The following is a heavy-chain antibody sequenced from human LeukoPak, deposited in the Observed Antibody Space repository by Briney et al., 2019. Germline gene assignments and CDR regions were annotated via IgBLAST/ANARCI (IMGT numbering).Heavy chain of an antibody. V-gene: IGHV3-30-3*01. D-gene: IGHD1-26*01. CDR2: ISYDGSNK. Sequence: TGGSLRLSCAASGFTFSSYAMHWVRQAPGKGLEWVAVISYDGSNKYYADSVKGRFTISRDNSKNTLYLQMNSLRAEDTAVYYCARDPEWELLFDYWGQGTLVTVSS. CDR1: GFTFSSYA. CDR3: ARDPEWELLFDY. J-gene: IGHJ4*02.